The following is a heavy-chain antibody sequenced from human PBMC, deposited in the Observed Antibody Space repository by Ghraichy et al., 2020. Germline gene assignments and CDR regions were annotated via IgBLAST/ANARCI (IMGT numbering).Heavy chain of an antibody. CDR1: GFTFSNYG. CDR2: IRYDGTNK. J-gene: IGHJ6*02. Sequence: GGSLRLSCAASGFTFSNYGMHWVRQAPGKGLEWVAFIRYDGTNKYYADSVKGRFTISRDNSKNTLYLQMNSLRAEDTAVYYCASHRLYYDTYPGLDVWGHGTTVTVSS. V-gene: IGHV3-30*02. CDR3: ASHRLYYDTYPGLDV. D-gene: IGHD3-22*01.